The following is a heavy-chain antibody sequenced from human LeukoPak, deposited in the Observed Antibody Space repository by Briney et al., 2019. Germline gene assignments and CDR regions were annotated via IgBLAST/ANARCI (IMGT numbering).Heavy chain of an antibody. V-gene: IGHV3-9*01. CDR3: ARVGGGYLNY. CDR2: ISWNSGSI. J-gene: IGHJ4*02. CDR1: GFTFDDYA. D-gene: IGHD3-22*01. Sequence: PGGSLRLSCAASGFTFDDYAMHWVRQAPGKGLEWVSGISWNSGSIGYADSVKGRFTISRDNAKNSLYLQMNSLRAEDTAVYYCARVGGGYLNYWGQGTLVTVSS.